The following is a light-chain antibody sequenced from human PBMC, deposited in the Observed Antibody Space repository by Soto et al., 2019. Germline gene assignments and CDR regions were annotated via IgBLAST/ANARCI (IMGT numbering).Light chain of an antibody. CDR3: SSYTVTNTLVL. J-gene: IGLJ2*01. CDR2: DVT. V-gene: IGLV2-14*03. CDR1: SSDVGGHDH. Sequence: QSALTQPASVSGSPGQSITISCTGTSSDVGGHDHVSWYQQHPGKAPKLMIYDVTYRPSGVSSRFSGSKSGHTASLTISGLQAEDEANYYCSSYTVTNTLVLFGAGTTLTVL.